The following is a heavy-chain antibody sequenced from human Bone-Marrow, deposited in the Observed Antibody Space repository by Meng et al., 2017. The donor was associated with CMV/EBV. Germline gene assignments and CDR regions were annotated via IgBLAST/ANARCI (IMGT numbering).Heavy chain of an antibody. V-gene: IGHV1-69*05. J-gene: IGHJ6*02. Sequence: SVKVSCKASGGTFSSYAISWVRQAPGQGLEWMGGIIPIFGTANYAQKFQGRVTITTDESTSTAYMELSSLRSEDTAVYYCARDWAAGPEGYYYGMDVWGQGTTVTVSS. D-gene: IGHD6-13*01. CDR3: ARDWAAGPEGYYYGMDV. CDR2: IIPIFGTA. CDR1: GGTFSSYA.